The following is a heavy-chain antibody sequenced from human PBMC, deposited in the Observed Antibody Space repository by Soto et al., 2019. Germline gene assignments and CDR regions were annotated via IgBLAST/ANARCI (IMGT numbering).Heavy chain of an antibody. V-gene: IGHV1-18*01. J-gene: IGHJ5*02. CDR1: GYTFTSYG. Sequence: ASVKVSCKASGYTFTSYGISWVRQAPGQGLEWMGWISAYNGNTNYAQKLQGRVTMTTDTSTSTAYMELRSLRSDDTAVYYCARQRAVAGIVVWFDPWGQGTLVTVS. D-gene: IGHD6-19*01. CDR2: ISAYNGNT. CDR3: ARQRAVAGIVVWFDP.